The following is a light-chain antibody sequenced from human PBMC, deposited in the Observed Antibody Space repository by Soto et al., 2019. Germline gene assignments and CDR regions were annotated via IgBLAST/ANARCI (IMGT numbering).Light chain of an antibody. CDR1: QSVSSY. V-gene: IGKV3-11*01. CDR2: DAS. CDR3: QQRSNWPPLT. J-gene: IGKJ1*01. Sequence: EIVLTQSPATLSLSPGERATLSCRASQSVSSYLAWYQQKPGQAPRFLIYDASNRATGIPARFSGSGSGTDFTLTISSLEPEDFAVYYCQQRSNWPPLTFGQGTKVEIK.